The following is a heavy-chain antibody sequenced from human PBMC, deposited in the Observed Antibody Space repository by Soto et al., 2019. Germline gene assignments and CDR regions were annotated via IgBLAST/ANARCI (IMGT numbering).Heavy chain of an antibody. CDR2: IWYDGSNK. D-gene: IGHD2-21*02. CDR3: ARDRRHIVVVTASGLFDY. CDR1: GFTFSSYG. V-gene: IGHV3-33*01. J-gene: IGHJ4*02. Sequence: PGGSLRLSCAASGFTFSSYGMHWVRQAPGKGLEWVAVIWYDGSNKYYADSVKGRFTISRDNSKNTLYLQMNSLRAEDTAVYYCARDRRHIVVVTASGLFDYWGQGT.